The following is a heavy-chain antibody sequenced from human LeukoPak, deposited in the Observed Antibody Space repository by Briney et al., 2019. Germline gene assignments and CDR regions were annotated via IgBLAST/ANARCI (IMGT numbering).Heavy chain of an antibody. V-gene: IGHV3-23*01. Sequence: GGSLRLSCAASGFTFSSYVMNWVRQAPGKGLEWVSTISGSGGSTYYADSVKGRFTISRDNSKNTLYLQMNSLRAEDTAVYYCAKDRLHYYDSSGYLDYWGQGTLVTVSS. CDR1: GFTFSSYV. CDR2: ISGSGGST. CDR3: AKDRLHYYDSSGYLDY. J-gene: IGHJ4*02. D-gene: IGHD3-22*01.